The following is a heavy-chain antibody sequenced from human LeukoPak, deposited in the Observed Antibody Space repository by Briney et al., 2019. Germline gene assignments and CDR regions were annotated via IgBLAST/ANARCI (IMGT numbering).Heavy chain of an antibody. CDR2: ISGSGGST. CDR1: GFTFSSYA. D-gene: IGHD1-7*01. CDR3: AMPYELGPGYYFDY. Sequence: GGSLRLSCAASGFTFSSYAMRWVRQAPGKGLEWVSAISGSGGSTYYADSVKGRFTISRDNSKNTLYLQMNSLRAEDTAVYYCAMPYELGPGYYFDYWGQGTLVTVSS. J-gene: IGHJ4*02. V-gene: IGHV3-23*01.